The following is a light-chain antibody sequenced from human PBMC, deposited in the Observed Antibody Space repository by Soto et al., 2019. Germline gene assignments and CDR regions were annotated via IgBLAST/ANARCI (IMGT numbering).Light chain of an antibody. CDR2: DAS. CDR1: QSVRRN. Sequence: IVMTQSPATLSVSPGEGATVSCRASQSVRRNLAWYQQKPGQAPRLLIYDASTRSTGMPARFSGSGSGTEFTLTISSLQSEDFAVYYCLHYSYWPRTFGQGTKVEIK. CDR3: LHYSYWPRT. J-gene: IGKJ1*01. V-gene: IGKV3-15*01.